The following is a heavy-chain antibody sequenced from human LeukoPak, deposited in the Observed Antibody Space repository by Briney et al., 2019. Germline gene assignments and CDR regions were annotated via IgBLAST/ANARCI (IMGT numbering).Heavy chain of an antibody. Sequence: GGSLRLSCAASGFTFSNHGMHWVRQAPGKGLEWVAFIRYDGSNKYHADSVKGRFTISRDNSKNTLYLQMNSLRAEDTAVYYCAKANVKYCSGGSCFDAFDIWGQGTMVTVSS. V-gene: IGHV3-30*02. CDR3: AKANVKYCSGGSCFDAFDI. D-gene: IGHD2-15*01. J-gene: IGHJ3*02. CDR2: IRYDGSNK. CDR1: GFTFSNHG.